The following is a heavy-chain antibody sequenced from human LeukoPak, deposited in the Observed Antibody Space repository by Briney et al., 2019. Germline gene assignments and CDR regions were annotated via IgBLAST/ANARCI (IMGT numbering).Heavy chain of an antibody. V-gene: IGHV3-7*01. CDR3: ARDLSIAVAGVDY. J-gene: IGHJ4*02. CDR1: GFTFSSYW. Sequence: GGSLRLSCAASGFTFSSYWMSWVRQAPGKGLEWVANIKQDGSEKYYVDSMKGRFTISRDNAKNSLYLHMNSLRAEDTAVYYCARDLSIAVAGVDYWGQGTLVTVSS. CDR2: IKQDGSEK. D-gene: IGHD6-19*01.